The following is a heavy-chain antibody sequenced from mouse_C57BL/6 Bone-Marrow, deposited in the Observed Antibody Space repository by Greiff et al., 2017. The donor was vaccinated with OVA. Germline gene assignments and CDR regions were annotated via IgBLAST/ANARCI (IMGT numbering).Heavy chain of an antibody. CDR1: GFTFSSYA. J-gene: IGHJ3*01. V-gene: IGHV5-4*01. CDR3: ARSTDYDYDVTC. D-gene: IGHD2-4*01. CDR2: ISDGGSYT. Sequence: EVQVVESGGGLVKPGGSLKLSCAASGFTFSSYAMSWVRQTPEKRLELVATISDGGSYTYYPDNVKGRFTISRDNAKNNLYLQMSHLKSEDTAMYYCARSTDYDYDVTCWGQGTLVTVSA.